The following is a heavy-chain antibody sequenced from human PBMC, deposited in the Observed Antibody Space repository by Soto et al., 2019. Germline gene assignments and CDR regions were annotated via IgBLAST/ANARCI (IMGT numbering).Heavy chain of an antibody. Sequence: XGSLRLSCAASGFTFSNNWMTWVRQAPGKGLEWVANIKQDGSEKYYVDSVKGRFTISTDNAKNSLYLQMNSLRAEDTAVYYCARGEYQLPTDHWGQGILVTVSS. J-gene: IGHJ5*02. CDR1: GFTFSNNW. CDR3: ARGEYQLPTDH. D-gene: IGHD2-2*01. V-gene: IGHV3-7*03. CDR2: IKQDGSEK.